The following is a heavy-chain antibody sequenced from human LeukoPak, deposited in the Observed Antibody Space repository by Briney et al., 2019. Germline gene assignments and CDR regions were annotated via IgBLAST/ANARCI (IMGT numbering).Heavy chain of an antibody. CDR2: INNDGSST. Sequence: GGSLRLSCAASGFTFSSYTMNWVRQAPGKGLVWVAQINNDGSSTMYADSVKGRFTISRDNAKNTLYLQMNSLRAEDTAVYYCSDFDYWGQGTLVTVSS. CDR3: SDFDY. CDR1: GFTFSSYT. V-gene: IGHV3-74*03. J-gene: IGHJ4*02.